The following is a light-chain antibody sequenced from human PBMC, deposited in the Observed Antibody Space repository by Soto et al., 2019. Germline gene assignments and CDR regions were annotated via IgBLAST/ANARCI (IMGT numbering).Light chain of an antibody. J-gene: IGLJ7*01. CDR2: EVT. CDR1: SSDVGAYKY. Sequence: QSALTQPPSASGSPGQSVTISCTGTSSDVGAYKYVSWYQQYPGKAPKLMIYEVTKRPSGVPDRFSGSKSGNTASLTVSGLQAEDEADYYRTSYVGNDIWVFGGGTQLTVL. CDR3: TSYVGNDIWV. V-gene: IGLV2-8*01.